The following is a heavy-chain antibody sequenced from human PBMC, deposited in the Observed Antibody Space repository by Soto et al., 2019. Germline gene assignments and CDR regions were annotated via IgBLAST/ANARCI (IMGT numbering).Heavy chain of an antibody. CDR3: ATYPVPYYDFWSGDAFDI. CDR1: GYTLAVYV. D-gene: IGHD3-3*01. CDR2: ISGYNGNT. Sequence: ASVKVSCTASGYTLAVYVLTWVRHAPVQGLEWMGWISGYNGNTKYAQKRQGRVTMTTDTSTSTAYMELRSLRSDDTAVYYCATYPVPYYDFWSGDAFDIWGQGTVVTVS. J-gene: IGHJ3*02. V-gene: IGHV1-18*01.